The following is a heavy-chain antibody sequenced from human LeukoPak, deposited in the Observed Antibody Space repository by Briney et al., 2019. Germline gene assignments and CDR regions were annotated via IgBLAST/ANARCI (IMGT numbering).Heavy chain of an antibody. CDR3: ARSHLLNDYGELDY. Sequence: SETLSLTCSVSGGSISSADYYWSWIRQPPGKGLEWIVCIYNSGSTYYNPSLKSRVTISGDTSKNQFSLKLSSVTAADTAVYYCARSHLLNDYGELDYWGQGTLVTVSS. CDR1: GGSISSADYY. J-gene: IGHJ4*02. V-gene: IGHV4-30-4*01. D-gene: IGHD4-17*01. CDR2: IYNSGST.